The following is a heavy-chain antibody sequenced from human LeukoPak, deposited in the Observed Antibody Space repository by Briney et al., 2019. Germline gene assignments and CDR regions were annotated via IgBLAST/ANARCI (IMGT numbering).Heavy chain of an antibody. CDR3: ARDRMVRGVSQAFDI. CDR2: INHFGST. V-gene: IGHV4-34*01. J-gene: IGHJ3*02. D-gene: IGHD3-10*01. CDR1: GGSFIGYY. Sequence: SETLSLTCAVYGGSFIGYYWSWIRQPPGKGLEWIGEINHFGSTNYNPSLKSRVTISVDTSKNQFSLKLSSVTAADTAVYYCARDRMVRGVSQAFDIWGQGTMVTVSS.